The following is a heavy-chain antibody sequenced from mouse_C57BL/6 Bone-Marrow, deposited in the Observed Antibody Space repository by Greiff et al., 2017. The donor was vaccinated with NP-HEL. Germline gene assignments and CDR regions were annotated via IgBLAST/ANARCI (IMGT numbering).Heavy chain of an antibody. D-gene: IGHD1-1*01. Sequence: QVQLQQSGPELVKPGASVKLSCTASGYAFSSSWMNWVKQRPGKGLEWIGRLYPGDGDTNYNGKFKGKATLTADKSSSTAYMQLSSLTSENSAVYFCARGVLPYFDYRGQGTTLTVSS. J-gene: IGHJ2*01. V-gene: IGHV1-82*01. CDR3: ARGVLPYFDY. CDR2: LYPGDGDT. CDR1: GYAFSSSW.